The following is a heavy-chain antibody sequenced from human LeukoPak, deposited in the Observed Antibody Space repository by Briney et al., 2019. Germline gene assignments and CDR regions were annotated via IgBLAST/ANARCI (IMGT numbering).Heavy chain of an antibody. CDR2: ISSSGSTI. Sequence: GGSLRLSCVASAFTFTNSYMSWIRQAPGKGLEWVSYISSSGSTIFYADSVKGRFTISRDHTKNSLYLEMNSLRAEDTAVSYCARTIGSGPLGHFDYWGEGTLVTVSS. J-gene: IGHJ4*02. CDR3: ARTIGSGPLGHFDY. D-gene: IGHD3-3*01. V-gene: IGHV3-11*01. CDR1: AFTFTNSY.